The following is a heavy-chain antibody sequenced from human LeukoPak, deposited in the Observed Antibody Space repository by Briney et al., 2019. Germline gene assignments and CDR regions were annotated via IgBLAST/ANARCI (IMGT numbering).Heavy chain of an antibody. Sequence: GGSLRLSCAASGFTFSSHGMPWVRQAPGKGLEWVAVIWYDGSNKYYVDSVKGRFTISRDNSQNTLYLQMNSLRAEDTAVYYCARAGICSGGSCYSSYYYGMDVWGQGTTVTVSS. CDR3: ARAGICSGGSCYSSYYYGMDV. D-gene: IGHD2-15*01. CDR2: IWYDGSNK. J-gene: IGHJ6*02. CDR1: GFTFSSHG. V-gene: IGHV3-33*01.